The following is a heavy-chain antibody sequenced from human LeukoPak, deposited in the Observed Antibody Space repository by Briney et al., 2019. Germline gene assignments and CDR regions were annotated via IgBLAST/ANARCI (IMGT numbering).Heavy chain of an antibody. CDR2: ISGSGSST. CDR3: AKLIDAAGADY. D-gene: IGHD6-13*01. J-gene: IGHJ4*02. V-gene: IGHV3-23*01. CDR1: GFTFSNYA. Sequence: PGGSLRLSWAAAGFTFSNYAMTWVRQAPGKGLEWVSSISGSGSSTYYADSVKGRFTISRDNSKNTLYLQMNSLRAEDTAVYYCAKLIDAAGADYWGQGTLVTVSS.